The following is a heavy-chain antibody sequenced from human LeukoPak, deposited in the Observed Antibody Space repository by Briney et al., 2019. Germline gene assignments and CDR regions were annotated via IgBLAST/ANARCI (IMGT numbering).Heavy chain of an antibody. CDR1: GGSFSGYY. V-gene: IGHV4-34*01. CDR2: INHSGST. J-gene: IGHJ3*02. Sequence: SETLSLTCAVYGGSFSGYYWSWIRQPPGKGLEWIGEINHSGSTNYNPSLKSRVTISVDTSKNQFSLKLSSVTAADTAVYYCARSMYYYDSSGYYSGLGAFDIWGQGTMVTVSS. D-gene: IGHD3-22*01. CDR3: ARSMYYYDSSGYYSGLGAFDI.